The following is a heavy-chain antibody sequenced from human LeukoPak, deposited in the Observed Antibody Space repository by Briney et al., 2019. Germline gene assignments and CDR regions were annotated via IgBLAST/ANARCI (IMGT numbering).Heavy chain of an antibody. Sequence: GGSLRLSCAASGFTFSSYGMSWVRQAPGKGLEWVSAISGSGGSTYYADSVKGRFTISRDNSKNTLYLQMNSLRAEDTAVYYCAKDTKQWELLLTDWGQGTLVTVSS. V-gene: IGHV3-23*01. D-gene: IGHD1-26*01. CDR1: GFTFSSYG. J-gene: IGHJ4*02. CDR3: AKDTKQWELLLTD. CDR2: ISGSGGST.